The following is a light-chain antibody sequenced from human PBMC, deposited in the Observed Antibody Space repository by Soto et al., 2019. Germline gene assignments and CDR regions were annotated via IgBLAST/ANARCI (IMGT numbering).Light chain of an antibody. CDR3: SSYTSSSTLV. Sequence: QSALTKPASVSGSPGQSITISCTGTSSDVGGYNYVSWYQQHPGIAPKLKISEVSNRPSGVSNRFSGSKSGNTASLTISVLQAEDEADYYCSSYTSSSTLVFGGGTKLTVL. CDR1: SSDVGGYNY. V-gene: IGLV2-14*01. CDR2: EVS. J-gene: IGLJ2*01.